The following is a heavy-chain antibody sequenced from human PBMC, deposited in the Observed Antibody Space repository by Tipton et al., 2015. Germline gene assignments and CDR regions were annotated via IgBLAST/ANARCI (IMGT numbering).Heavy chain of an antibody. CDR3: ASPYYYDSSGYPLRY. J-gene: IGHJ4*02. Sequence: QSGAEVKKPGSSVRVSCKASGGTFSSYAITWVRQAPGQGLEWMGGINPIFGTANYAQKFQGRVTITADESTSTVYMDLSSLRSEDTAVYYCASPYYYDSSGYPLRYWGQGTLVTVSS. V-gene: IGHV1-69*01. D-gene: IGHD3-22*01. CDR2: INPIFGTA. CDR1: GGTFSSYA.